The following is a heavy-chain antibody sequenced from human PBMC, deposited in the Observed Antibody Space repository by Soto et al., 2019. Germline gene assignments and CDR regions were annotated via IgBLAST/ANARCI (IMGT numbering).Heavy chain of an antibody. CDR2: INPNSGGT. CDR1: GYTFTGYY. CDR3: VRRYNSSDDPLDY. D-gene: IGHD1-20*01. V-gene: IGHV1-2*02. Sequence: ASVKVSCKASGYTFTGYYIHWVRQAPGQGLEWMGWINPNSGGTNYAQKFQGRVTMTTDMSISAAYMELSRLRSDDTAVYFCVRRYNSSDDPLDYWGQGTRVTVAS. J-gene: IGHJ4*02.